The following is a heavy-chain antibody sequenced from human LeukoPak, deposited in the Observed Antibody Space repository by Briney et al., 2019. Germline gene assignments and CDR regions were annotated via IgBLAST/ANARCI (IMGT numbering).Heavy chain of an antibody. CDR3: ARDNSVGDNAWWFDP. CDR2: TYSGGST. J-gene: IGHJ5*02. Sequence: PGGSLRLSCAASGFTVSSNYIWVRQAPGKGLEWVSVTYSGGSTSYADSVKGRFTISRDNSKNTLYLQMNSLRTEDTAVYYCARDNSVGDNAWWFDPWGQGTLVTVSS. V-gene: IGHV3-53*01. CDR1: GFTVSSNY. D-gene: IGHD1-26*01.